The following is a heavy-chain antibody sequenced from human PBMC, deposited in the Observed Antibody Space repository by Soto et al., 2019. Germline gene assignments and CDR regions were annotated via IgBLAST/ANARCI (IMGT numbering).Heavy chain of an antibody. J-gene: IGHJ6*02. Sequence: PSVLLPLTSGVADYSIGDRNWCGLIRQPPGKGLEWIGYIYYSGSTYYNPSLKSRVTMSVDTSKNQSSLKLSSVTALDTAVYYCARRGSDDSYGMDVWGQGATVTV. D-gene: IGHD3-10*01. CDR2: IYYSGST. CDR1: DYSIGDRNW. V-gene: IGHV4-28*01. CDR3: ARRGSDDSYGMDV.